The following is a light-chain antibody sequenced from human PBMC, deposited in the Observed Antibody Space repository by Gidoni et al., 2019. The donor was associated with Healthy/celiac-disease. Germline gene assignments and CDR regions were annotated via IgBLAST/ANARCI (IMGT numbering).Light chain of an antibody. J-gene: IGKJ1*01. Sequence: EIVLTQSPGTLSLSPGERATLSCRASQSVSSSYLAWYQQKPGQAPRLLIYGASSRATGIPDRFSGSGSGTDFTLTISRLEPEDFAVYYCQQYGSSSSTFXQXTKVEIK. CDR3: QQYGSSSST. V-gene: IGKV3-20*01. CDR1: QSVSSSY. CDR2: GAS.